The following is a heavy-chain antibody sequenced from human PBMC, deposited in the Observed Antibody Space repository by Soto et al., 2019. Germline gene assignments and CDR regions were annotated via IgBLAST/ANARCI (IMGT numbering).Heavy chain of an antibody. J-gene: IGHJ4*02. CDR2: IYYSGST. D-gene: IGHD6-19*01. CDR3: AKGFSGWYYFDY. V-gene: IGHV4-59*01. Sequence: SETLSLTCTVSGGSISSYYWSWIRQPPGKGLEWIGYIYYSGSTDYNPSLKSRVTISVDTSKNQFSLKLSSVTAADTAVYYCAKGFSGWYYFDYWGQGTLVTVSS. CDR1: GGSISSYY.